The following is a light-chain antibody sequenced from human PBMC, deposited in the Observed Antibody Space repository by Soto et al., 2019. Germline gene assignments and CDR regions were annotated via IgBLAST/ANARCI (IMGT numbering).Light chain of an antibody. J-gene: IGLJ2*01. CDR2: EVS. CDR3: SSYAGSNMVV. Sequence: QSVLTQPPPASGSPGQSVTISCTGTSSDVGGYNYVSWYQQHPGKAPKLMIYEVSKRPSGVPDRFSGSKSGNTASLTVSGLQAEDEADYYCSSYAGSNMVVFGGGTKLTVL. CDR1: SSDVGGYNY. V-gene: IGLV2-8*01.